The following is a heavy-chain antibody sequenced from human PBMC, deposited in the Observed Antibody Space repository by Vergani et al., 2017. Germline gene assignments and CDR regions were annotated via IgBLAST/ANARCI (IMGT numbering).Heavy chain of an antibody. CDR1: GFTFSHYS. Sequence: EVQMVESGGGLVKLGGSLRLPCVASGFTFSHYSMNWVRQAPGKGLEWFSSISSSSSYIYYADSVKGRLTISRDNAKNSLYLQMKSLRAEETAVYYCAREDYYGTGPVGYGMDVWGQGTTVTVSS. J-gene: IGHJ6*02. CDR3: AREDYYGTGPVGYGMDV. CDR2: ISSSSSYI. D-gene: IGHD3-10*01. V-gene: IGHV3-21*01.